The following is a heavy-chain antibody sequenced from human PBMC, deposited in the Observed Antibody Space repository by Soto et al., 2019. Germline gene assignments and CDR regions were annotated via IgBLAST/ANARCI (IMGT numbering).Heavy chain of an antibody. D-gene: IGHD3-10*01. CDR3: AHRDGFGEFDS. CDR2: IYWDDDK. CDR1: GFSLTTSGVG. J-gene: IGHJ5*01. V-gene: IGHV2-5*02. Sequence: QITLKESGPPLVKPTQTLTLTCTFSGFSLTTSGVGVGWIRQPPGKALEWLALIYWDDDKRYSPSLKSRLTITKDTSRNQVVLTMTNMDPVDTATYFCAHRDGFGEFDSWGQRTLVTVSS.